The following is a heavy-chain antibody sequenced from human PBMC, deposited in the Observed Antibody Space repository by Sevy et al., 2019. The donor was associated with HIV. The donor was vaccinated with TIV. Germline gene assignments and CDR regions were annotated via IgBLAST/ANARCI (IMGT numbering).Heavy chain of an antibody. CDR1: GGSTSTYY. CDR3: ARGGGRTDWGMDV. D-gene: IGHD1-1*01. Sequence: SETLSLTCTVSGGSTSTYYWNWIRQPPGKGLEWIGYISDSGFSNDNPSPRSRVTISIDTSKNQFSLRLTSVSAADTAVYYCARGGGRTDWGMDVWGPGTTVTVSS. CDR2: ISDSGFS. V-gene: IGHV4-59*01. J-gene: IGHJ6*02.